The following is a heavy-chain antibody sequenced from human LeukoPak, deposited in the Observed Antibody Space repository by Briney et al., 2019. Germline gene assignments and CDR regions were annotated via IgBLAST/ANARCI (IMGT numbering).Heavy chain of an antibody. Sequence: GGSLRLSCAVSGFTFSSYAMNWVRQAPGKGLEWVSTILASASTTYYADSVKGRFTISRDNSKNTLYLEMNSLRAEDTAVYYCAKDHILTGTFFEYWGQGTLVTVSS. CDR3: AKDHILTGTFFEY. CDR2: ILASASTT. D-gene: IGHD3-9*01. V-gene: IGHV3-23*01. J-gene: IGHJ4*02. CDR1: GFTFSSYA.